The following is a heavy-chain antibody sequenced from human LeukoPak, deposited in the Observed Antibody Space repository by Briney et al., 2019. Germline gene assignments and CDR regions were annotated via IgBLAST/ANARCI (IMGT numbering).Heavy chain of an antibody. V-gene: IGHV1-69*06. CDR1: GGTFSSYA. CDR3: ARDRYYDSSGYYGVSGY. J-gene: IGHJ4*02. D-gene: IGHD3-22*01. Sequence: SVKVSCKASGGTFSSYAISWVRQAPGQGLEWMGGIIPIFGTANYAQKFQGRVTITADKSTSTAYMELSSLRSEDTAVYYCARDRYYDSSGYYGVSGYWGQGTLVTVSS. CDR2: IIPIFGTA.